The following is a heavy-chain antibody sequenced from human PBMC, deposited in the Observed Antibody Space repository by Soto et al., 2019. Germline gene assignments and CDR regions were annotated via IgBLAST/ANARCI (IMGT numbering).Heavy chain of an antibody. CDR1: GGTFSSYP. D-gene: IGHD1-1*01. J-gene: IGHJ5*02. V-gene: IGHV1-69*02. CDR2: IIPILNIA. Sequence: QVQLVQSGAEVKKPGSSVKVSCKASGGTFSSYPISWVRQAPGQGLEWMGRIIPILNIANYAQKFQGRVTLTADKSTNTAYMELSTLSSEHTAVYYWHRTRAATDSLYWFDPWGQGTLVTVSS. CDR3: HRTRAATDSLYWFDP.